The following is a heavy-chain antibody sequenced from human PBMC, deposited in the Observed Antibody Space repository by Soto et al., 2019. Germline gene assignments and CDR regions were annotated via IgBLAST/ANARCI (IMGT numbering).Heavy chain of an antibody. Sequence: QVQLVQSGAEVKKPGASVRVSCKASGYSFTDYHIHWVRQAPGQGLEWLGRINPKSGGTSTAQKFQGWVTMTRDRSISTVYMELTRLRSDDTAVYFCARGHSTDCSNGVCSFFYNHEMDVWDQGTTVTVSS. D-gene: IGHD2-8*01. CDR3: ARGHSTDCSNGVCSFFYNHEMDV. CDR1: GYSFTDYH. CDR2: INPKSGGT. V-gene: IGHV1-2*04. J-gene: IGHJ6*02.